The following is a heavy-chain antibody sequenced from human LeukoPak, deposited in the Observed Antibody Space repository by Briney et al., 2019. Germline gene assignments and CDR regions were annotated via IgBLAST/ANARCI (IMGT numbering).Heavy chain of an antibody. CDR3: ARGPNSTGWYPH. V-gene: IGHV4-34*01. CDR1: GASFNVYY. CDR2: INHIGST. J-gene: IGHJ4*02. Sequence: PSETLSLACAVYGASFNVYYWAWIRQPPAKGLEWIGEINHIGSTNYNPSLKSRVTMSVDTSKNQFSLKLTSVTAADAAIYYCARGPNSTGWYPHWGQGTLVTVSS. D-gene: IGHD6-19*01.